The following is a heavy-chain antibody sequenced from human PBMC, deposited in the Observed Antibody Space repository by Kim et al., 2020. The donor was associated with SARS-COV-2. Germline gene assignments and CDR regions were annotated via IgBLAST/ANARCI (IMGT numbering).Heavy chain of an antibody. V-gene: IGHV4-59*01. D-gene: IGHD3-10*01. J-gene: IGHJ4*02. CDR2: IFYTGST. Sequence: SETLSLTCTVSGASISGYYWGWIRQPPGKGLEYIGYIFYTGSTNYNPPIKSRVTISFDKSKNQFSLHLNSVTAADTAVYYCARGSTFYYDAGTYFKPWGYFDFWGRGTLVTVSS. CDR1: GASISGYY. CDR3: ARGSTFYYDAGTYFKPWGYFDF.